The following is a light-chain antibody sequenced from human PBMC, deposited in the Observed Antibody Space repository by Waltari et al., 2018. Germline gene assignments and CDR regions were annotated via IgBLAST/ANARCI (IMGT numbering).Light chain of an antibody. CDR3: QKYNNSPHS. J-gene: IGKJ2*03. CDR2: GAS. Sequence: VILTQSPATLSLSPGERATLSCRASQSVNNYLAWYQQKPGQAPRLLIYGASSRATGIPDRFSGSGSGTEFTLTVSSLEPEDFAVYYCQKYNNSPHSFGQGTKVEIK. CDR1: QSVNNY. V-gene: IGKV3-20*01.